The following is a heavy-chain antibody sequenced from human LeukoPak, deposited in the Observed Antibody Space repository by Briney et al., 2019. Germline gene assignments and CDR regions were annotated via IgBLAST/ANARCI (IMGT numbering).Heavy chain of an antibody. J-gene: IGHJ4*02. CDR3: ARDGYSSGWYTIDY. CDR1: GGPISSGGYY. V-gene: IGHV4-31*03. CDR2: IYYSGST. D-gene: IGHD6-19*01. Sequence: SETLSLTCTVSGGPISSGGYYWSWIRQHPGKGLEWIGYIYYSGSTYYNPSLKSRVTISVDTSKNQFSLKLSSVTAADTAVYYCARDGYSSGWYTIDYWGQGTLVTVSS.